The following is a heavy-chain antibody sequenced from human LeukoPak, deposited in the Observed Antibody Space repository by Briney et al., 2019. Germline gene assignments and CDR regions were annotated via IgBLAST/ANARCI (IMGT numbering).Heavy chain of an antibody. J-gene: IGHJ6*02. D-gene: IGHD2-15*01. CDR2: ISSSSSYI. CDR1: GFTFSSYS. V-gene: IGHV3-21*04. Sequence: GGSLRLSCAASGFTFSSYSMNWVRQAPGKGLEWVSSISSSSSYIYYADSVKGRFTISRDNSKNTLYLQMNSLRAEDTAVYYCAKDHYCSGGSCLQEREYYYGMDVWGQGTTVTVSS. CDR3: AKDHYCSGGSCLQEREYYYGMDV.